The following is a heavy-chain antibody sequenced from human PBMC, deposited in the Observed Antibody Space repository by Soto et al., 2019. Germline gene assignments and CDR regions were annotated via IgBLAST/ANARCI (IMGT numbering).Heavy chain of an antibody. CDR1: GDSISSNY. CDR3: ARGATETENWFDP. Sequence: SETLSLTCTVAGDSISSNYWSWVRQPAGKGLEWIGRIYTSESTNYNPSLKSRVTMSVDMSKNQFSLRLTSVTAADTAVYYCARGATETENWFDPWGQGTLVTVSS. D-gene: IGHD1-1*01. J-gene: IGHJ5*02. CDR2: IYTSEST. V-gene: IGHV4-4*07.